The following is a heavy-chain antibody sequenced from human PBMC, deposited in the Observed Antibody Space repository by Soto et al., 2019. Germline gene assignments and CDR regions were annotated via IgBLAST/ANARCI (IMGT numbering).Heavy chain of an antibody. D-gene: IGHD2-15*01. CDR3: AREGGRGEGYTAADI. CDR1: GGSINSGNYY. V-gene: IGHV4-31*03. Sequence: PSETLSLTCTVSGGSINSGNYYWSWIRQHPGKGLEWIGYIYYSSSTYYNPSLKSRVSISIDTSKNQFSLKLNSVTAADTAVYYCAREGGRGEGYTAADIWGQGTRVTVSS. CDR2: IYYSSST. J-gene: IGHJ4*02.